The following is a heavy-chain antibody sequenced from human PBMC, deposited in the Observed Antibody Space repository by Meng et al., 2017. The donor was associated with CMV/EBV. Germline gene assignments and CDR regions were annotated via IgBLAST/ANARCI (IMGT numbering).Heavy chain of an antibody. D-gene: IGHD3-10*01. Sequence: SETLSLTCAVYGGSFSGYYWSWIRQPPGKGLEWIGEINHSGSTNYNPSLKSRVTIPVDTSKNQFSLKLSSVTAADTAVYYCARGKNYYGSGSYYMQAYYFDYWGQGTLVTVSS. CDR3: ARGKNYYGSGSYYMQAYYFDY. V-gene: IGHV4-34*01. CDR1: GGSFSGYY. J-gene: IGHJ4*02. CDR2: INHSGST.